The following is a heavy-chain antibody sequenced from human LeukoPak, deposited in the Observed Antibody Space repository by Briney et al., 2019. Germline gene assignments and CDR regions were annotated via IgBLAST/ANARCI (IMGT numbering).Heavy chain of an antibody. D-gene: IGHD2-15*01. V-gene: IGHV3-7*01. Sequence: GGSLRLSCAASGFIVSRYWMSWVRQAPGKGLEWVADIKEDGSEKHYVDSVKGRFTISRDNAENSLYLQMNSLRAEDTAIYYCARDLGVCSGGTCYSVYDYWGQGTLVTVSS. CDR1: GFIVSRYW. CDR2: IKEDGSEK. CDR3: ARDLGVCSGGTCYSVYDY. J-gene: IGHJ4*02.